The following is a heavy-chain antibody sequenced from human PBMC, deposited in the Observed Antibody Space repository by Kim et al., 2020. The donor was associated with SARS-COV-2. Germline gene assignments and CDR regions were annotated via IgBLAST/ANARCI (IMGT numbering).Heavy chain of an antibody. CDR3: ATPYPLDYGGNLAFDY. D-gene: IGHD4-17*01. CDR1: GGSISSSSYY. Sequence: SETLSLTCTVSGGSISSSSYYWGWIRQPPGKGLEWIGSIYYSGSTYYNPSLKTRVTISVDTSKNQFSLKLSSVTAADTALYYCATPYPLDYGGNLAFDYWGQGTLVTVSS. CDR2: IYYSGST. J-gene: IGHJ4*02. V-gene: IGHV4-39*01.